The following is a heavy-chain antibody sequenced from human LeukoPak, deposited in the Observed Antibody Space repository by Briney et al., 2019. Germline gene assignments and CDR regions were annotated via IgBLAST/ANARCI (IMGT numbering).Heavy chain of an antibody. Sequence: PGGSLGLSCAASGFTFSNVWMSWVRQAPGKGLEWVDRIKSKTDGRTTDYAAPVRGRFTISRDDTNNTLFLEMNSLKTEDTALYHFTPAVAGTIVVDPGGQGTLVTVSS. CDR2: IKSKTDGRTT. CDR1: GFTFSNVW. J-gene: IGHJ5*02. V-gene: IGHV3-15*01. CDR3: TPAVAGTIVVDP. D-gene: IGHD6-19*01.